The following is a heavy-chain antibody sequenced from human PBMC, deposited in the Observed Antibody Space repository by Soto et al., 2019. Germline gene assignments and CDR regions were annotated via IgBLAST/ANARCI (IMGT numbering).Heavy chain of an antibody. CDR2: IGRKTNSYAT. J-gene: IGHJ4*02. CDR1: GSPSGGSV. Sequence: EGQLVESGGGLVQPGGSRNLSCAASGSPSGGSVMHWVRKPSGKGRGWVGHIGRKTNSYATAYAESVKGRFTISRDDSMNTAYLQMNSLKTEDTAVYFCTRQTDAVQWLVVPTDYNFDYWGQGTLVTVSS. CDR3: TRQTDAVQWLVVPTDYNFDY. V-gene: IGHV3-73*02. D-gene: IGHD6-19*01.